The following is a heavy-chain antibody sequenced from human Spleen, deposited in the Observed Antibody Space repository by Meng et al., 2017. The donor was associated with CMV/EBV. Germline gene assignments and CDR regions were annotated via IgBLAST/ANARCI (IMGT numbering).Heavy chain of an antibody. J-gene: IGHJ3*02. V-gene: IGHV4-59*01. D-gene: IGHD6-19*01. Sequence: SEILSLTCTVSGGSISSYYWSWIRQPPGKGLEWIGYIYYSGSTNYNPSLKSRVTISVGTSKNQFSLKLSSVTAADTAVYYCAREGGTYSSGWPYAFDIWGQGTMVTVSS. CDR1: GGSISSYY. CDR3: AREGGTYSSGWPYAFDI. CDR2: IYYSGST.